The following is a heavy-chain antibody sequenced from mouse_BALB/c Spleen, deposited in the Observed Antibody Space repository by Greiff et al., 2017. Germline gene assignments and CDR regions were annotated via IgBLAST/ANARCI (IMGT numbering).Heavy chain of an antibody. CDR3: ARWGGSSPLYYAIDY. Sequence: EVQVVESGGGLVQPGGSRKLSCAASGFTFSSFGMHWVRQAPEKGLEWVAYISSGSSTIYYADTVKGRFTISRDNPKNTLFLQMTSLRSEDTAMYYCARWGGSSPLYYAIDYWGQGTSVTVSS. CDR2: ISSGSSTI. CDR1: GFTFSSFG. J-gene: IGHJ4*01. V-gene: IGHV5-17*02. D-gene: IGHD1-1*01.